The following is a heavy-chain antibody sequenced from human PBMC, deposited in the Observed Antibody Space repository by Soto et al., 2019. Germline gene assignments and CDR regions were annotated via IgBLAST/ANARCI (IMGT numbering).Heavy chain of an antibody. Sequence: EGQLVGSGGGLVQPGGSLRLSCAASGFSFSDHYMGWVRQAPGKGLEWVGRIRNKANSYTTEYAASVKGRFTISRDDSKNSLYLQMNSLKTEDTAVYYCARVGTTTPYYFDYWGQGTLVTVSS. D-gene: IGHD1-26*01. V-gene: IGHV3-72*01. CDR1: GFSFSDHY. J-gene: IGHJ4*02. CDR2: IRNKANSYTT. CDR3: ARVGTTTPYYFDY.